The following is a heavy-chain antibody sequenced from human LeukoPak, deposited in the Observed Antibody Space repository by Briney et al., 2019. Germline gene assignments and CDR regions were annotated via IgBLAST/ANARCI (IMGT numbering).Heavy chain of an antibody. J-gene: IGHJ4*02. Sequence: GASVKVSCKASGYAFTSYAMHWVRQAPGQRLEWMGWINAGNGNTKYSQEFQGRVTITRDTSASTAYMELSSLRSEDTAVYYCARVASDFWSGYYRGGAFDYWGQGTLVTVSS. CDR3: ARVASDFWSGYYRGGAFDY. D-gene: IGHD3-3*01. V-gene: IGHV1-3*03. CDR2: INAGNGNT. CDR1: GYAFTSYA.